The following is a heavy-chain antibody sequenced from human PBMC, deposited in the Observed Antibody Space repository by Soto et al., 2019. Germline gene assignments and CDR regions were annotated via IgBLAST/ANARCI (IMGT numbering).Heavy chain of an antibody. CDR2: IWYDGSKK. V-gene: IGHV3-33*01. CDR1: GFGFSSYG. CDR3: ARDPGDYYFDY. Sequence: GGSLRLSCAASGFGFSSYGMHWIRQAPGKGLEWLAIIWYDGSKKYHADSVKGRFTISRDNSKNTVSLQMNSLRADDTAVYYCARDPGDYYFDYWGQGTLVTVSS. J-gene: IGHJ4*02.